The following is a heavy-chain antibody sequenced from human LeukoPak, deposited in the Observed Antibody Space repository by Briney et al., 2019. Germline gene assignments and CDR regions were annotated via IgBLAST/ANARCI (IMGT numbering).Heavy chain of an antibody. Sequence: ASVKVSCKASGYTFTGYYMHWVRQAPGQGLEWMGWINTNTGNPTYAQGFTGRFVFSLDTSVSTAYLQISSLKAEDTAVYYCARDGLLWFGELFVGFDYWGQGTLVTVSS. D-gene: IGHD3-10*01. V-gene: IGHV7-4-1*02. J-gene: IGHJ4*02. CDR3: ARDGLLWFGELFVGFDY. CDR1: GYTFTGYY. CDR2: INTNTGNP.